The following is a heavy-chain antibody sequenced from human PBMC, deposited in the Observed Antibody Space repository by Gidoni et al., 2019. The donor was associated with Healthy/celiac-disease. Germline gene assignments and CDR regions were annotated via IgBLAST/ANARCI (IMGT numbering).Heavy chain of an antibody. D-gene: IGHD3-10*01. Sequence: QVQLQESGPGRVKPSQTLSLPCTVSGWSISRGGYYRSWIRQHPGKGLEWIGYIYYSGSTYYNPSLKSRVTISVDTSKNQFSLKLSSVTAADTAVYYCARSIRGYYGSGSLIAGFDYWGQGTLVTVSS. CDR1: GWSISRGGYY. J-gene: IGHJ4*02. V-gene: IGHV4-31*03. CDR2: IYYSGST. CDR3: ARSIRGYYGSGSLIAGFDY.